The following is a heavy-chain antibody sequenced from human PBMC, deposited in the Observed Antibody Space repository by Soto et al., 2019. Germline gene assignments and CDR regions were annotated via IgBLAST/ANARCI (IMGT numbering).Heavy chain of an antibody. V-gene: IGHV3-9*01. CDR3: AKAGCSGGSCYPDY. D-gene: IGHD2-15*01. Sequence: GGSLRLSCAASGFTFDDYAMHWVRQAPGKGLEWVSGISWNSGSIGYADSVKGRFTISRDNAKNSLYLQMNSLRAEDTALYYCAKAGCSGGSCYPDYWGQGTLVTVSS. CDR1: GFTFDDYA. J-gene: IGHJ4*02. CDR2: ISWNSGSI.